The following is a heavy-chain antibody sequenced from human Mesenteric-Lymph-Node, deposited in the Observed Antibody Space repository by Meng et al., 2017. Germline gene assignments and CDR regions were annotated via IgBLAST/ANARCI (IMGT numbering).Heavy chain of an antibody. CDR1: GYNFTSND. D-gene: IGHD1-14*01. CDR2: MNPNSGNT. Sequence: QVQLVKHGAEVKKPGASVKVSCKASGYNFTSNDINWVRQATGQGLEWMGWMNPNSGNTGYAQKFQDRVTITRDTSASTAYMELASLRSEDTAVYYCARGGTTLPVDYWGQGTLVTVSS. J-gene: IGHJ4*02. V-gene: IGHV1-8*01. CDR3: ARGGTTLPVDY.